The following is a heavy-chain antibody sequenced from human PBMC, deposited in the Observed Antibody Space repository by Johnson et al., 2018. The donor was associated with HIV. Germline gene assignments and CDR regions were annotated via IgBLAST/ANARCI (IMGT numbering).Heavy chain of an antibody. CDR2: IGPAADT. Sequence: MLLVESGGGLVQPGGSLRLSCAASGFTFSSYDIHWVRQATGKGLESVSPIGPAADTYYPGSVKGRFTVSRENAKNSLYLQMNSLRAGDTAVFYCARRCSSTSCRGTLFAFDIWGQGTMVTVSS. J-gene: IGHJ3*02. V-gene: IGHV3-13*01. D-gene: IGHD2-2*01. CDR1: GFTFSSYD. CDR3: ARRCSSTSCRGTLFAFDI.